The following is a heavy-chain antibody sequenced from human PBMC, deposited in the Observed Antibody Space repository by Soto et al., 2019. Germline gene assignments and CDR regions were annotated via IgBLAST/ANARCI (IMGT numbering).Heavy chain of an antibody. D-gene: IGHD6-13*01. CDR1: GYTFTSYA. V-gene: IGHV1-3*01. CDR2: INADNGNT. Sequence: GASVKVSCKASGYTFTSYAMHWVRQAPGQRLEWMGWINADNGNTKYAQKLQGRVTMTTDTSTSTAYMELRSLRSDDTAVYYCARSEVAADFDYWGQGTLVTVSS. CDR3: ARSEVAADFDY. J-gene: IGHJ4*02.